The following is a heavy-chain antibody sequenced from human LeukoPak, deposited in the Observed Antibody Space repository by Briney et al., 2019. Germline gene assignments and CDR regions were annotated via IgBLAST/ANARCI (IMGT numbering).Heavy chain of an antibody. V-gene: IGHV3-23*01. D-gene: IGHD4-17*01. J-gene: IGHJ2*01. CDR1: GFTFSSDA. CDR3: AKVRVVGDYIWFFDL. CDR2: IVGSGAST. Sequence: GGSLRLSCAASGFTFSSDAMSWVRQAPGKGLEWVSAIVGSGASTYYADSVKGRFTISRDNSKNTLHLQMNSLRAEDTAIYHCAKVRVVGDYIWFFDLWGRGTLVTVSS.